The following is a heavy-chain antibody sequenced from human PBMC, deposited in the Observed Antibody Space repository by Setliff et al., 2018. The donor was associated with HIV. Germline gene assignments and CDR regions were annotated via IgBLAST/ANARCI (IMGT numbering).Heavy chain of an antibody. Sequence: SETLSLTCTVSGNSIGDYYWNWIRQPAGKGLEWIGRVYASAYSNYNPSLKSRVTMSVDTSQNQFSLKLRSVNTADTAVYYCARDWVTRSNYYGSGSPWYFDFWGRGILVTVSS. CDR2: VYASAYS. CDR1: GNSIGDYY. CDR3: ARDWVTRSNYYGSGSPWYFDF. V-gene: IGHV4-4*07. J-gene: IGHJ2*01. D-gene: IGHD3-10*01.